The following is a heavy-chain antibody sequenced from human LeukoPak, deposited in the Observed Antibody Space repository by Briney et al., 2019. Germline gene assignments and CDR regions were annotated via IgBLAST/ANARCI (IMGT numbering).Heavy chain of an antibody. CDR1: GGSISSYY. CDR2: IYTSGST. J-gene: IGHJ3*02. V-gene: IGHV4-4*07. CDR3: ARDRPVGAIDAFDI. D-gene: IGHD1-26*01. Sequence: KPSETLSLTCTVSGGSISSYYWSWIRQPAGKGLEWIGRIYTSGSTNYNPSLKSRVTMPVDTSKNQFSLKLSSVTAADTAVYYCARDRPVGAIDAFDIWGQGTMVTVSS.